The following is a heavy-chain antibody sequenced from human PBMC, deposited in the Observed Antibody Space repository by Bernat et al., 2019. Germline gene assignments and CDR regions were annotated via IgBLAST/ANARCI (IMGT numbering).Heavy chain of an antibody. CDR1: GGSISSSSYY. CDR3: ASSTYYYDSSGYPGGFFDI. CDR2: IYYSGST. D-gene: IGHD3-22*01. Sequence: QLQLQESGPGLVKPSETLSLTCTVSGGSISSSSYYWGWIRQPPGKGLEWIGSIYYSGSTYYNPSLKSRVTISVDTSKNQFSLKLSSVTAADTAVYYCASSTYYYDSSGYPGGFFDICGQGTMVTVSS. V-gene: IGHV4-39*01. J-gene: IGHJ3*02.